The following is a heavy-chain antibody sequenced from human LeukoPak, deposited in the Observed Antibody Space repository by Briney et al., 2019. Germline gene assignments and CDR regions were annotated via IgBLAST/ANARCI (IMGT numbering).Heavy chain of an antibody. V-gene: IGHV5-51*01. CDR3: ARVRIQVEYYYYYMDV. CDR2: IYPGDSDT. CDR1: GYSFTSYW. Sequence: PGESLKISCQGSGYSFTSYWISWVRQMPGKGLEWMGIIYPGDSDTRYSPSFQGQVTISADKSISTAYLQWSSLKASDTAMYYCARVRIQVEYYYYYMDVWGKGTTVTVSS. D-gene: IGHD5-18*01. J-gene: IGHJ6*03.